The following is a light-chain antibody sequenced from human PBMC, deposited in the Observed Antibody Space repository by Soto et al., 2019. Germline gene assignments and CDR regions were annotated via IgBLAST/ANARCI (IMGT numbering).Light chain of an antibody. V-gene: IGLV2-11*01. CDR2: DVN. CDR3: CSYAGSYDYV. CDR1: SSDVGAYNY. J-gene: IGLJ1*01. Sequence: QSALAQPRSVSGTPKQSVTISCTGSSSDVGAYNYVSWYQHNTGKAPKLLIYDVNKRPSGVPDRFSGSKFGNTASLTISGLQADDEATFYCCSYAGSYDYVFGTGTKVTVL.